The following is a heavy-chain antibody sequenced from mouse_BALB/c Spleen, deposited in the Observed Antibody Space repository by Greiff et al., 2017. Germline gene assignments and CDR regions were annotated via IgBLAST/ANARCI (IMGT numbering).Heavy chain of an antibody. CDR2: ISSGGSYT. J-gene: IGHJ4*01. CDR1: GFTFSSYA. Sequence: EVQVVESGGGLVKPGGFLKLSCAASGFTFSSYAMSWVRQSPEKRLEWVAEISSGGSYTYYPDTVTGRFTISRDNAKNTLYLEMSSLRSEDTAMYYCARHYGSSYVAMDYWGQGTSVTVSS. V-gene: IGHV5-9-4*01. D-gene: IGHD1-1*01. CDR3: ARHYGSSYVAMDY.